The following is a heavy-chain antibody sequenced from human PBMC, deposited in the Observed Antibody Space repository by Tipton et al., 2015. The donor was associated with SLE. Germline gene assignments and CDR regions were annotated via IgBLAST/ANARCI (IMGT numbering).Heavy chain of an antibody. J-gene: IGHJ5*02. CDR2: VNHSGST. V-gene: IGHV4-34*01. CDR3: ARSSTVGGVRGSCVS. Sequence: LRLSCAVYGVSFSDYFWNWIRQSPGKGLEWIGEVNHSGSTDYHPSLKSRVTMSVDTSKNQFSLKLTSLTAADTAVYYCARSSTVGGVRGSCVSWGQGTLVTVS. D-gene: IGHD3-3*01. CDR1: GVSFSDYF.